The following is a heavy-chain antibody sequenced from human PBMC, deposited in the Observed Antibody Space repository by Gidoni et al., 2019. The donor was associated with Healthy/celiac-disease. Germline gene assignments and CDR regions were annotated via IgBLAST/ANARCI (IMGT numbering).Heavy chain of an antibody. D-gene: IGHD1-1*01. Sequence: VQLLASGGGFVQPGGCLRLSSAASGFTFSSYAMSWVRQAPGKGLEWVSAISGSGGSTYDADSVKGRFTISRDNSKNTLYLQMNSLRAEDTAVYYCAKELERWAWWFDPWGQGTLVTVSS. CDR1: GFTFSSYA. V-gene: IGHV3-23*01. J-gene: IGHJ5*02. CDR3: AKELERWAWWFDP. CDR2: ISGSGGST.